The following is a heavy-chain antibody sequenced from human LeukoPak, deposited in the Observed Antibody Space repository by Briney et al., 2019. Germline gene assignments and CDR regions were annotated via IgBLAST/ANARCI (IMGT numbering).Heavy chain of an antibody. CDR3: ARDLELLWFGESIDYFDY. Sequence: NTSETLSLTCTVSGGSISSGDYYWSWIRQPPGKGLEWIGYIYYSGSTYYNPSLKSRVTISVDTSKNQFSLNLSSVTAADTAVYYCARDLELLWFGESIDYFDYWGQGTLVTVSS. D-gene: IGHD3-10*01. CDR1: GGSISSGDYY. J-gene: IGHJ4*02. CDR2: IYYSGST. V-gene: IGHV4-30-4*08.